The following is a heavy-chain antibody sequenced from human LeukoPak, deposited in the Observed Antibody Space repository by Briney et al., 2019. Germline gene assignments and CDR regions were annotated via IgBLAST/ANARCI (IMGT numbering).Heavy chain of an antibody. Sequence: GGSLRLSCAASGFTFSSYSMNWVRQAPGKGLEWVSSISSCSDYIYYADSVKGRFTISRDNAKNSLYLQMNSLRAEDTAVYYCARYPLWSGSYFDYWGQGTLVTVSS. CDR3: ARYPLWSGSYFDY. J-gene: IGHJ4*02. CDR2: ISSCSDYI. V-gene: IGHV3-21*01. CDR1: GFTFSSYS. D-gene: IGHD3-3*01.